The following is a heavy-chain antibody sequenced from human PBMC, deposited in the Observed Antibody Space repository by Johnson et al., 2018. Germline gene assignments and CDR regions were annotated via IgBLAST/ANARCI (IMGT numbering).Heavy chain of an antibody. CDR3: ARASGSYYDAFDI. CDR1: GFTFSSNY. J-gene: IGHJ3*02. CDR2: IYSGGRT. D-gene: IGHD1-26*01. V-gene: IGHV3-66*02. Sequence: VQLVESGGGLVQPGGSLRLSCAASGFTFSSNYMSWVRQAPGKGLEWVSVIYSGGRTYYADSVKGRFTISRDNSKNTLYLQMNSLRAEDTAVYYCARASGSYYDAFDIWGQGTMVTVSS.